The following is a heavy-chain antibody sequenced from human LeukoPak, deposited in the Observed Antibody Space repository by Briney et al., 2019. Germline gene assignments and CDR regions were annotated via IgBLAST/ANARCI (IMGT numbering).Heavy chain of an antibody. J-gene: IGHJ4*02. D-gene: IGHD1-26*01. CDR3: AKDQGVTTASDY. V-gene: IGHV3-30*02. CDR2: IRYDGSYK. CDR1: GFTFSSYG. Sequence: GGSLRLSCAASGFTFSSYGMHWVRQAPGKGLEWVAFIRYDGSYKNYADSVKGRFTISRDNSKNILYPQMNSLRAEDTAVYYCAKDQGVTTASDYWGQGTLVTVSS.